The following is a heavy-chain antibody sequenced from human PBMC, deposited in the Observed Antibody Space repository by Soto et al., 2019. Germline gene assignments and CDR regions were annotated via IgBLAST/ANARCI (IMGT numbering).Heavy chain of an antibody. Sequence: QVELVQSAGEVKKPGASVKVSCKASGYSFTSYGISWVRRAPGQGLEWMGWISPYNGHTQFVERFQGRVTMTTDTTTKTAYMELRHLRSDDTAPYYCATELTIFPATSRRLENYGMDVWGQGTTVIVSS. CDR1: GYSFTSYG. CDR3: ATELTIFPATSRRLENYGMDV. J-gene: IGHJ6*02. D-gene: IGHD1-26*01. V-gene: IGHV1-18*01. CDR2: ISPYNGHT.